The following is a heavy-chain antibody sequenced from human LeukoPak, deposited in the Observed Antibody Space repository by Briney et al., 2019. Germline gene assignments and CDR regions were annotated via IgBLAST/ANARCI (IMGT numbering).Heavy chain of an antibody. CDR3: AKSSAAGSGSSYKYGMDV. J-gene: IGHJ6*02. CDR1: GFTISTFA. V-gene: IGHV3-33*06. CDR2: IWYDGSNK. D-gene: IGHD3-10*01. Sequence: GGSLRLSCAASGFTISTFAMSWVRQAPGKGLEWVAVIWYDGSNKYYADSVKGRFTISGDNSKNTLYLQMNSLRAEDTAVYYCAKSSAAGSGSSYKYGMDVWGQGTTVTVSS.